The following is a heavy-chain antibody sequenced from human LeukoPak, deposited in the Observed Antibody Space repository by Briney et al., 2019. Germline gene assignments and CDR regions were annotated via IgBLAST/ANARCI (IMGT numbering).Heavy chain of an antibody. CDR3: ARGPDYSSSYAANWFDP. V-gene: IGHV4-39*01. D-gene: IGHD6-13*01. CDR1: GGSISSSPYC. CDR2: IYRSGST. Sequence: SETLSLTCTVSGGSISSSPYCWGWVRQPPGKGLEWIASIYRSGSTFYDPSLKSRVTVSIDTSKNQFSLRLNSVTSADTAVYFCARGPDYSSSYAANWFDPWGQGTLVTVSS. J-gene: IGHJ5*02.